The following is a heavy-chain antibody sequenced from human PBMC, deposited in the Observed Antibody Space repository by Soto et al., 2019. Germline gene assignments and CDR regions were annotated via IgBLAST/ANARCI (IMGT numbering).Heavy chain of an antibody. V-gene: IGHV4-39*02. CDR3: VGRRSSYAYYYYHIDF. J-gene: IGHJ6*03. D-gene: IGHD2-8*01. Sequence: QLQLQESGPDLVKPSETLSLTCTVSGAPISSSSYYWGWIRQPPGKGLEWNGSTYYRGSTHYNPSLRSPVTISVDPSENLFSLMLSSVTAADTALYYCVGRRSSYAYYYYHIDFWGKVTTVTVSS. CDR2: TYYRGST. CDR1: GAPISSSSYY.